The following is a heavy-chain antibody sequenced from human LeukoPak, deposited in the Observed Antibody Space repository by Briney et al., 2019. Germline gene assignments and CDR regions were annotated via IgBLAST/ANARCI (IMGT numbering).Heavy chain of an antibody. D-gene: IGHD2-15*01. CDR1: GGSISSSNW. CDR2: IYYSGST. V-gene: IGHV4-4*02. Sequence: SGTLSLTCAVSGGSISSSNWRSWVRQPPGKGLEWIGYIYYSGSTNYNPSLKSRVTISVDTSKNQFSLKLSSVTAADTAVYYCARSRTIIVTDAFDIWGQGTMVTVSS. CDR3: ARSRTIIVTDAFDI. J-gene: IGHJ3*02.